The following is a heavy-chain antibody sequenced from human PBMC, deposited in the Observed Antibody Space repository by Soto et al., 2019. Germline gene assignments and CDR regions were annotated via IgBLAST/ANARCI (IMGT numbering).Heavy chain of an antibody. CDR3: APHVYCSGGSCQYDAFAI. D-gene: IGHD2-15*01. CDR2: STAGGDGT. V-gene: IGHV3-23*01. CDR1: GITFSNYM. Sequence: EVQVLESGGGLVQPGGSLRLSCEASGITFSNYMMTWIRQAPGKGLEWVSTSTAGGDGTYYADSVKGRFTMSRETSKNTVYLQMNSLRAEDTAVYYCAPHVYCSGGSCQYDAFAIRGQGTMVTVSS. J-gene: IGHJ3*02.